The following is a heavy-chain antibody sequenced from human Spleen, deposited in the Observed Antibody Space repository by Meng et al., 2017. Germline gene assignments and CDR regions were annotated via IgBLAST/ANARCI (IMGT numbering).Heavy chain of an antibody. J-gene: IGHJ4*02. Sequence: SETLSLTCSVSGGSIRSYYWSWVRQPPGKGLEWIGHIYDSGSTHYNSSLKSRVTISVDTFNNQFSLKLTSVTAADSAVYYCARGTYYYDRTGFLFDYWGQGTLVTVSS. V-gene: IGHV4-59*12. CDR2: IYDSGST. CDR3: ARGTYYYDRTGFLFDY. CDR1: GGSIRSYY. D-gene: IGHD3-22*01.